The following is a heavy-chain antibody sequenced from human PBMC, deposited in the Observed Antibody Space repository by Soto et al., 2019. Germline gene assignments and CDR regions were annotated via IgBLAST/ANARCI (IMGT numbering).Heavy chain of an antibody. Sequence: GVLRLSCAASGFTFSSYSMNWVRQAPGKGLEWVSYISSSSSTIYYADSVKGRFTISRDNAKNSLYLQMNSLRAEDTAVYYCARRLSAMVRATFDTWGQGTLVTVSS. D-gene: IGHD3-10*01. V-gene: IGHV3-48*01. CDR3: ARRLSAMVRATFDT. J-gene: IGHJ5*02. CDR1: GFTFSSYS. CDR2: ISSSSSTI.